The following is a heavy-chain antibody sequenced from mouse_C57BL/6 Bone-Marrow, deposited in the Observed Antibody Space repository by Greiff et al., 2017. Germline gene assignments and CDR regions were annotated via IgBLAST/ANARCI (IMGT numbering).Heavy chain of an antibody. Sequence: VQLVESGPGLVQPSQSLSITCTVSGFSLTSYGVHWVRQSPGKGLEWLGVIWRGGSTGYNAAFMSRLSITKDNPKSQVFFKMNRLQADDTAIYYCAKTGDYDYDWFAYWGQGTLDTGSA. CDR1: GFSLTSYG. V-gene: IGHV2-5*01. CDR3: AKTGDYDYDWFAY. J-gene: IGHJ3*01. CDR2: IWRGGST. D-gene: IGHD2-4*01.